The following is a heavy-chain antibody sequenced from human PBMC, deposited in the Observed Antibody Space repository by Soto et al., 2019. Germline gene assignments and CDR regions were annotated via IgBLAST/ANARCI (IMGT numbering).Heavy chain of an antibody. J-gene: IGHJ5*02. Sequence: EVQLVESGGGLVQPGGSLKLSCAASGFTFSGSAMHWVRQASGKGLEWVGRIRSKANSYATAYAASVKGRFTISRDDSKNMAFLQMNSPKTEDTAVYYCTRPGGATWVSWFDPWGQGTLVTVSS. CDR1: GFTFSGSA. CDR2: IRSKANSYAT. CDR3: TRPGGATWVSWFDP. D-gene: IGHD1-26*01. V-gene: IGHV3-73*02.